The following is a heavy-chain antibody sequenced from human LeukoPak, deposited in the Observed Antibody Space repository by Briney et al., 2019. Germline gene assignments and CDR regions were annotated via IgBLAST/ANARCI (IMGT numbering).Heavy chain of an antibody. CDR2: FDPEDGET. Sequence: ASVKVSCKVSGYTLTGLSMHWVRQAPGKGLEWMGGFDPEDGETIYAQKFQGRVTMTEDTSTDTAYMELSSLRSEDTAVYYCATAPRASNYYYGMDVWGKGTTVTVSS. CDR1: GYTLTGLS. V-gene: IGHV1-24*01. CDR3: ATAPRASNYYYGMDV. J-gene: IGHJ6*04.